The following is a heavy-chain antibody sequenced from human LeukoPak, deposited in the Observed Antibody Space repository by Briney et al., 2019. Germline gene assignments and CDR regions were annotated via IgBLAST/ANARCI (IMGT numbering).Heavy chain of an antibody. Sequence: GGSLRLSCAASGFTFSSYEMNWVRQAPGKGLEWVSYIGSTGSLKYYADSVKGRFTISRDNVRNSLYLQMNSLRVDDTAVYYCARDGAPRTDYWGQGTLVTVSS. CDR2: IGSTGSLK. V-gene: IGHV3-48*03. CDR3: ARDGAPRTDY. CDR1: GFTFSSYE. J-gene: IGHJ4*02. D-gene: IGHD3-16*01.